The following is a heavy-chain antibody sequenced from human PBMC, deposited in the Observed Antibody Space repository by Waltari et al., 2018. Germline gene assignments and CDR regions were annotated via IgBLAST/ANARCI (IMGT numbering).Heavy chain of an antibody. D-gene: IGHD2-21*02. CDR1: GGSIISSNYY. CDR2: IYNSAIT. Sequence: QLQLQESGPGLVKPSEPLSLTCTVPGGSIISSNYYWGWIRQPPGKGLEWIGSIYNSAITYYNPSLKSRVTISVDTSKHQFSLRLSSVTAADTAVYYCARSLGDPDYFDYWGQGTLVTVSS. V-gene: IGHV4-39*01. J-gene: IGHJ4*02. CDR3: ARSLGDPDYFDY.